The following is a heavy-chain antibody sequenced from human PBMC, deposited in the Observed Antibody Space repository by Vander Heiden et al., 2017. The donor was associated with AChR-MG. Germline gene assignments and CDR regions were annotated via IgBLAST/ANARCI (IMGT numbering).Heavy chain of an antibody. CDR1: GSTFDDYA. J-gene: IGHJ4*02. D-gene: IGHD3-10*01. Sequence: EVQLVESGGGLVQPGRSLRPSCAASGSTFDDYARHWVRQAPGKGLEWVSGISWNSGSIGYADSVKGRFTISRDNAKNSLYLQMNSLRAEDTALYYCAKDSLTMVRGELDYWGQGTLVTVSS. CDR2: ISWNSGSI. V-gene: IGHV3-9*01. CDR3: AKDSLTMVRGELDY.